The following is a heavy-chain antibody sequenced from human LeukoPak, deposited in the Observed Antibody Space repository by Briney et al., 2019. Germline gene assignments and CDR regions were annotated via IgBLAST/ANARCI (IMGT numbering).Heavy chain of an antibody. J-gene: IGHJ6*02. CDR3: STVRGRYYYYALDF. CDR1: GFAFNTAW. V-gene: IGHV3-15*01. D-gene: IGHD3-16*01. CDR2: IKSEADDGAT. Sequence: GGSLRLSCVASGFAFNTAWMIWVRQAPGKGLEWVGRIKSEADDGATDYAAPVKGRFTIARDDSKSTLYLQMNNLKIEDTGVYYCSTVRGRYYYYALDFWGQGTTVTVSS.